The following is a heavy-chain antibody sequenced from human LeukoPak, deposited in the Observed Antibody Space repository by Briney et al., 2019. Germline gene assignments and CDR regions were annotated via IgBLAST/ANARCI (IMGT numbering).Heavy chain of an antibody. CDR3: ATGAAYYDDSRGLGSFDY. Sequence: ASVKVSCKVSGYTLTELSMHWVRQAPGKGLEWMRGFDPEDGETIYAQKFQGRVTMTEDTSTDTAYMELSSLRSEDTAVYYCATGAAYYDDSRGLGSFDYWGQRTLVTVSS. CDR2: FDPEDGET. J-gene: IGHJ4*02. V-gene: IGHV1-24*01. D-gene: IGHD3-22*01. CDR1: GYTLTELS.